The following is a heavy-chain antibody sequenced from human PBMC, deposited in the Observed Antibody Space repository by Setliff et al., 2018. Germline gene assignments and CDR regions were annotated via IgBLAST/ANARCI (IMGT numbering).Heavy chain of an antibody. D-gene: IGHD3-10*01. CDR1: GFTSSSYS. CDR3: ARLRAPGSHGLDP. J-gene: IGHJ5*02. V-gene: IGHV3-48*01. Sequence: PGGSLRLSCAASGFTSSSYSMNWVREAPGKGLEWVSYISGSCSTIYYADSVKGRFTISRDNAKTSLYLQMNSLRADDTAVYYCARLRAPGSHGLDPWGQGTLVTVSS. CDR2: ISGSCSTI.